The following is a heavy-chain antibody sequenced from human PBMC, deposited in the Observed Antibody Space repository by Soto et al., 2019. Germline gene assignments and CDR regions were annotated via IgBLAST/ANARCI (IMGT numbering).Heavy chain of an antibody. Sequence: QVQLVESGGGVAQPGRSLRLSCAASGFTFSSYGMHWVRQAPGKGLEWVAVIWYDGSNKYYADSVKGRFTISRDNSKNTLYLQMNSLRAEDTAVYYCARVFSSSWYEEGFDYWGQGTLVTVSS. J-gene: IGHJ4*02. V-gene: IGHV3-33*01. CDR2: IWYDGSNK. D-gene: IGHD6-13*01. CDR1: GFTFSSYG. CDR3: ARVFSSSWYEEGFDY.